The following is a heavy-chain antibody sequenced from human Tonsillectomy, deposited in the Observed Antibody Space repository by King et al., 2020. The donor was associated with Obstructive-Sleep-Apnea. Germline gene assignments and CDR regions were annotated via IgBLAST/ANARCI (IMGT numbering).Heavy chain of an antibody. CDR2: IYYSGST. CDR3: ARVKFEDSSGYYYFDY. Sequence: PLQESGPGLVKPSETLSLTCTVSGGSISSYYWSWIRPPPGKGLEWIGYIYYSGSTNYNPSLKSRVTISVDTSKNQFSLKPSFVTAADTAVYYCARVKFEDSSGYYYFDYWGQGTLVTVSS. D-gene: IGHD3-22*01. J-gene: IGHJ4*02. V-gene: IGHV4-59*01. CDR1: GGSISSYY.